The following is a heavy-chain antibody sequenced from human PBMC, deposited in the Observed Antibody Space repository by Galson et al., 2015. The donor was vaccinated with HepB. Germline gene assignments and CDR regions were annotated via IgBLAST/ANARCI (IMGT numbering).Heavy chain of an antibody. D-gene: IGHD6-6*01. CDR3: AREGSSSLRFGYYYYYYMDV. CDR2: INAGNGNT. V-gene: IGHV1-3*01. Sequence: SVKVSCKASGYTFTSYAMHWVRQAPGQRLEWMGWINAGNGNTKYSQKFQGRVTITRDTSASTAYMELSSLRSEDTAVYYCAREGSSSLRFGYYYYYYMDVWGKGTTVTVSS. CDR1: GYTFTSYA. J-gene: IGHJ6*03.